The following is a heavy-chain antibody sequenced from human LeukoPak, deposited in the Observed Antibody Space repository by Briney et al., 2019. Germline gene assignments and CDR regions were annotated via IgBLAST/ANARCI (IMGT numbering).Heavy chain of an antibody. D-gene: IGHD6-6*01. J-gene: IGHJ4*02. Sequence: PSETLSLTCSVSGDSISNYYWSWIRQSPGKGLEWIGYVSYSGSTNYNPSLKSRVTISVETSKKQFSLKLRYVTAADTAVYYCARRDSSSSHFDYWGQGTLVTVSS. CDR1: GDSISNYY. CDR2: VSYSGST. CDR3: ARRDSSSSHFDY. V-gene: IGHV4-59*01.